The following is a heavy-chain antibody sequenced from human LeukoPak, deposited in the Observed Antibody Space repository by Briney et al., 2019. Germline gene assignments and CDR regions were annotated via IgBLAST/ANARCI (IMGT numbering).Heavy chain of an antibody. J-gene: IGHJ1*01. D-gene: IGHD3-22*01. CDR1: GFTFSSYA. V-gene: IGHV3-23*01. CDR3: AKAYYYDSSGHYSPSLDY. Sequence: GGSLRLSCSASGFTFSSYAMSWVRQAPGKGLEWVSAINARGDSTYYAGSVKGRFTVSRDSSKNTLYLQMNSLGGEDTAVYYCAKAYYYDSSGHYSPSLDYWDQGTLVTVTS. CDR2: INARGDST.